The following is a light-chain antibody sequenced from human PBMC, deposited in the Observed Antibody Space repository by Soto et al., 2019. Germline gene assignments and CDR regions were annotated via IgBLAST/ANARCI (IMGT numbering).Light chain of an antibody. J-gene: IGLJ2*01. CDR2: GNI. CDR1: SSNIGAGYD. V-gene: IGLV1-40*01. CDR3: QSYDSSLSVV. Sequence: QPVLTQPPSVSGAPGQRVTISCTGSSSNIGAGYDVHWYQQLPGTAPKLLISGNINRPSGVPDRFSGSKSGTSASLAITGLQAEDEADYYCQSYDSSLSVVFGGGTKLTVL.